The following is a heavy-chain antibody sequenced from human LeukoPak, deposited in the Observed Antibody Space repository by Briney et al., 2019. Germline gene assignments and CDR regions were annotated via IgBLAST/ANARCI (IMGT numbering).Heavy chain of an antibody. V-gene: IGHV3-48*03. D-gene: IGHD2-2*01. CDR1: GFTFSSYE. CDR2: ISSSGSTI. J-gene: IGHJ4*02. Sequence: GGSLRLSCAASGFTFSSYEMNWVRQAPGKGLEWVSYISSSGSTIYYADSVKGRFTISRDNAKNSLYLQMNSLRAEDTAVYYCARHFCSSTSCSNWGQGTLVTVSS. CDR3: ARHFCSSTSCSN.